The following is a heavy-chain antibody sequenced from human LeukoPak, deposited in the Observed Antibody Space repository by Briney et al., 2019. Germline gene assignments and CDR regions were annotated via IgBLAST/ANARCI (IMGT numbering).Heavy chain of an antibody. D-gene: IGHD3-10*02. CDR2: IYYSGNT. V-gene: IGHV4-59*01. Sequence: SETLSLTCTVSGGSISPYYWSWIRQPPGKGLEWLGYIYYSGNTEYKPSLKSRVAMSVDTSKNQFSLMLSSVTAADTAVYYCARSTGSTMFIDYWGQGTLVTFSS. J-gene: IGHJ4*02. CDR3: ARSTGSTMFIDY. CDR1: GGSISPYY.